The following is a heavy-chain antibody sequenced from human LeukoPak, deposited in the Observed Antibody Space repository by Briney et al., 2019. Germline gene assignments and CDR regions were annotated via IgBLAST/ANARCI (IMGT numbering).Heavy chain of an antibody. D-gene: IGHD6-13*01. CDR3: ATIAAANDAFDI. CDR2: MNPNSGNT. V-gene: IGHV1-8*01. CDR1: GGSFSTHV. J-gene: IGHJ3*02. Sequence: ASVKVSCKASGGSFSTHVITWVRQAPGQGLEWMGWMNPNSGNTGYAQKFQGRVTITRNTSISTAYIELSSLRSEDTAVYYCATIAAANDAFDIWGQGTMVTVSS.